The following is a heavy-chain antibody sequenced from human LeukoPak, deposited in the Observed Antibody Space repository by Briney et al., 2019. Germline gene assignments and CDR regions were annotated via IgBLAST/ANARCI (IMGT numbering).Heavy chain of an antibody. CDR2: ENQDGSEI. CDR1: GFFFNSYW. V-gene: IGHV3-7*03. J-gene: IGHJ5*02. Sequence: PGGSLRLSCVTSGFFFNSYWMSWVRQAPGKGLEWVANENQDGSEIYYVDSVKGRFIISRDNAKNSLYLQMSGLRVEDTAVYYCAKGGLRDGYSYASWGQGTLITVSS. D-gene: IGHD5-24*01. CDR3: AKGGLRDGYSYAS.